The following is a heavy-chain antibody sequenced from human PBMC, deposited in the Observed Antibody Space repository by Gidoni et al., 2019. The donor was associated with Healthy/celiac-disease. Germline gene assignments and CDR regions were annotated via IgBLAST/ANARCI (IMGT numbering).Heavy chain of an antibody. D-gene: IGHD1-1*01. J-gene: IGHJ6*02. Sequence: EVQLVESGGGLVQPGGSLRLSCSASGFTFSRYAMHWVRQAPGKGLEYVSAISSNGGSTYYADSVKGRFTISRDNSKNTLYLQMSSMRAEDTAVYYCVKPTRAPDYYYYGMDVWGQGTTVTVSS. CDR3: VKPTRAPDYYYYGMDV. V-gene: IGHV3-64D*06. CDR2: ISSNGGST. CDR1: GFTFSRYA.